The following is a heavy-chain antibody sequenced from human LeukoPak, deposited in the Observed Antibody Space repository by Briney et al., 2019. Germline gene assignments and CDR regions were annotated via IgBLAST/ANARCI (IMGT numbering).Heavy chain of an antibody. CDR3: AKSRGIPPYYYFDY. CDR1: GFTFSNYA. J-gene: IGHJ4*02. Sequence: GGPLRLSCAASGFTFSNYAMHWVRQAPGKGLEWVAFIRYDGSNKYYADSVKGRFTISRDNSKNTLYLQMNSLRAEDTAVYYCAKSRGIPPYYYFDYWGQGTLVTVSS. D-gene: IGHD6-13*01. V-gene: IGHV3-30*02. CDR2: IRYDGSNK.